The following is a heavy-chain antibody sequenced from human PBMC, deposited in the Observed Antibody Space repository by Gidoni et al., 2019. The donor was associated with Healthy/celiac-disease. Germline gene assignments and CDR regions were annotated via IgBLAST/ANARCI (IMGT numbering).Heavy chain of an antibody. CDR3: AREFLSSGFDY. J-gene: IGHJ4*02. CDR2: IWYDGSNK. D-gene: IGHD6-19*01. V-gene: IGHV3-33*01. CDR1: GFTFSSYG. Sequence: QAQLVESGGGVVQTGRSLRLSCAASGFTFSSYGMHWVRQAPGQGLEWVAVIWYDGSNKYYADSVKGRFTISRDNSKNTLYLQMNSLRAEDTAVYYCAREFLSSGFDYWGQGTLVTVSS.